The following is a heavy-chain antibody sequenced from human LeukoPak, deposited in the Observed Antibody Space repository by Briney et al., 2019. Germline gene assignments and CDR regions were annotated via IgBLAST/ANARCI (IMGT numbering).Heavy chain of an antibody. J-gene: IGHJ3*02. CDR2: IYYSGST. Sequence: PSETLSLTCTVSGGSISSSSYYCGWIRQPPGKGLEWIGSIYYSGSTYYNPSLKSRVTISVDTSKNQFSLKLSSVTAADTAVYYCARPGYSRDHDAFDIWGQGTMVTVSS. D-gene: IGHD6-13*01. CDR1: GGSISSSSYY. CDR3: ARPGYSRDHDAFDI. V-gene: IGHV4-39*01.